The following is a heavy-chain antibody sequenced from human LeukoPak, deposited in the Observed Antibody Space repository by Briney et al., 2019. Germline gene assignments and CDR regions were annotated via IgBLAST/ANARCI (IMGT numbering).Heavy chain of an antibody. CDR1: GGSISSYY. CDR2: IYYSGST. J-gene: IGHJ5*02. Sequence: SSETLSLTCTVSGGSISSYYWSWIRQPPGKGLEWIGYIYYSGSTNYTPSLKSRVTISVDTSKNQFSLKLSSVTAADTVVYYCARGSPYGRNWFDPWGQGTLVTVSS. CDR3: ARGSPYGRNWFDP. V-gene: IGHV4-59*01. D-gene: IGHD3-10*01.